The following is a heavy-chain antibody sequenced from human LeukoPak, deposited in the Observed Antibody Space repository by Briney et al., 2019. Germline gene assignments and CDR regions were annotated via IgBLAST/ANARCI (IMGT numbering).Heavy chain of an antibody. J-gene: IGHJ5*02. CDR1: GGSISSYY. CDR2: IYTSGST. V-gene: IGHV4-4*07. CDR3: ARGRGSSSWYWFDP. D-gene: IGHD6-13*01. Sequence: SETLSLTCTVSGGSISSYYWSWIRQPAGKGLEWIGRIYTSGSTNYNPSLKSRVTMSVDTSKNQFPLKLSSVTAADTAVYYCARGRGSSSWYWFDPWGQGTLVTVSS.